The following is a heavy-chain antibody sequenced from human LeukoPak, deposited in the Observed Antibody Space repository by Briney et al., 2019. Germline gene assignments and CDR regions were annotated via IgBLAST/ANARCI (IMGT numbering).Heavy chain of an antibody. V-gene: IGHV3-53*01. J-gene: IGHJ4*02. D-gene: IGHD4-17*01. CDR1: GCTVSSNY. CDR2: FYSGGTT. CDR3: ARTSTVLKPFDY. Sequence: GGSLRLSCAASGCTVSSNYISWVRQAPGKGVEWVSVFYSGGTTYYADSVKGRFTISRDSSKNTLYLQMNNLRADDTAMYFCARTSTVLKPFDYWGQGTLVTVSS.